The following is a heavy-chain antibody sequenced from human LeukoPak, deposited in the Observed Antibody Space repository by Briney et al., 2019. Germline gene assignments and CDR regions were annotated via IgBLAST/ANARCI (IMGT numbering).Heavy chain of an antibody. D-gene: IGHD3-16*01. V-gene: IGHV3-53*01. CDR2: IYSGGST. Sequence: PGGSLRLSCAASGFTVRNNHKSCVRQAPGKGLECVAVIYSGGSTKYADSVKGRLAVSRDSSKNTLYLEMNSLRAEDTAVYYCARGTNLGSWGQGTLVTVSS. CDR1: GFTVRNNH. CDR3: ARGTNLGS. J-gene: IGHJ4*02.